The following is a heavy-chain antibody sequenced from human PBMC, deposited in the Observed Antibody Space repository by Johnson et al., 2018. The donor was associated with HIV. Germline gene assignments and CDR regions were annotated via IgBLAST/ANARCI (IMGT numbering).Heavy chain of an antibody. CDR2: IYYDGTNK. J-gene: IGHJ3*02. CDR3: AKDAAAAALRAFDN. CDR1: GFTFSGYA. Sequence: QMLLVESGGGVVQPGRSLRLSCAESGFTFSGYAMHWVRQAPGKGLEWVAVIYYDGTNKHYADSVKGRFTISRDNSKNTLFLQMNSLRAEDTAVYYCAKDAAAAALRAFDNWGQGTMVTVSS. D-gene: IGHD6-13*01. V-gene: IGHV3-33*06.